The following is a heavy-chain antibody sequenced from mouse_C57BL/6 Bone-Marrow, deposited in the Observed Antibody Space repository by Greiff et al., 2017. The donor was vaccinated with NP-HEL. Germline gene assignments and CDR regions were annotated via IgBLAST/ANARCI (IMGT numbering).Heavy chain of an antibody. CDR3: ARSIYYDYADDPFYAMDY. CDR1: GFTFTDYY. D-gene: IGHD2-4*01. J-gene: IGHJ4*01. V-gene: IGHV7-3*01. Sequence: EMKLVESGGGLVQPGGSLSLSCAASGFTFTDYYMSWVRQPPGKALEWLAFIRNKANGYTTEYSASVKGRFTISRDNPQSILYLQMNALRAEDSATYYCARSIYYDYADDPFYAMDYWGQGTSVTVSS. CDR2: IRNKANGYTT.